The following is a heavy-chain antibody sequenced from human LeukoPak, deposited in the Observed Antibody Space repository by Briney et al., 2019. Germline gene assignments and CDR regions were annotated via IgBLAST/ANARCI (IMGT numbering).Heavy chain of an antibody. D-gene: IGHD3-10*01. CDR1: GGSISSSNW. CDR2: IYHSGST. J-gene: IGHJ4*02. V-gene: IGHV4-4*02. CDR3: ARDAAYYYGSGSYRNGIDY. Sequence: PSETLSLTCAVSGGSISSSNWWSWVRQPPGKGLEWIGEIYHSGSTNYNPSLKSRVTMSVDTSKNQFSLKLSSVTAADTAVYYCARDAAYYYGSGSYRNGIDYWGQGSLVTVSS.